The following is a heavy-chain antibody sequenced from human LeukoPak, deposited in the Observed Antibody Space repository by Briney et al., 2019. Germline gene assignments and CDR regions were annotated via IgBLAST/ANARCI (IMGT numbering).Heavy chain of an antibody. CDR3: VRVAYGSGSRLIDC. CDR2: IYHSGST. J-gene: IGHJ4*02. D-gene: IGHD3-10*01. V-gene: IGHV4-30-2*01. CDR1: GGSISSGGYY. Sequence: SETLSLTCTVSGGSISSGGYYWSWIRQPPGKGLEWIGYIYHSGSTYYNPSLKSRVTISVDRSKNQFSLKLSSVTAADTAVYYCVRVAYGSGSRLIDCWGQGTLVTISS.